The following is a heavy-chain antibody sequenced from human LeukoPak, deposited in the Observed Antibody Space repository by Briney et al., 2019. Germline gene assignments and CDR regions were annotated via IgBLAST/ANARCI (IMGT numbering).Heavy chain of an antibody. CDR3: AREKYYDFWSGYSNDAFDI. Sequence: SETLSLTCTVSGGSISSGSYYWSWIRQPAGKGLEWIGRIYSSGSTNYNPSLKRRVTISVDTSKNQFSLKLSSVTAADTAVYYCAREKYYDFWSGYSNDAFDIWGQGTMVTVSS. J-gene: IGHJ3*02. CDR1: GGSISSGSYY. V-gene: IGHV4-61*02. D-gene: IGHD3-3*01. CDR2: IYSSGST.